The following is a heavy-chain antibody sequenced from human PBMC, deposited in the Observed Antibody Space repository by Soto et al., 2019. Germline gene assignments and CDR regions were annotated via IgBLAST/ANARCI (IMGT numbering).Heavy chain of an antibody. CDR3: AKDGVVVAATDTQFDY. D-gene: IGHD2-15*01. J-gene: IGHJ4*02. CDR2: ISGSGGST. V-gene: IGHV3-23*01. CDR1: GFTFSSYA. Sequence: GGSLRLSCAASGFTFSSYAMSWVRQAPGKGLEWVSAISGSGGSTYYADSVKGRFTISRDNSKNTLYLQMNSLRAEDTAVYYCAKDGVVVAATDTQFDYWGQGTLVTVSS.